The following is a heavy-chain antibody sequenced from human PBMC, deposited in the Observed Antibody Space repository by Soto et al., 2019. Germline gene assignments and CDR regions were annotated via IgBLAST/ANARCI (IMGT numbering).Heavy chain of an antibody. CDR1: GGSISSGDYF. V-gene: IGHV4-30-4*01. CDR3: ARGLVIRPYYYHGMDV. CDR2: ISSIGST. Sequence: LQESGPGLVKPSQTLSLTCTVSGGSISSGDYFWSWIXXXXGXXXXWIGYISSIGSTYYNPSLKSRVSVSRDTSKNQFSLKLSSVTTTDTAVYYCARGLVIRPYYYHGMDVWGQGTTVTVSS. J-gene: IGHJ6*02. D-gene: IGHD3-9*01.